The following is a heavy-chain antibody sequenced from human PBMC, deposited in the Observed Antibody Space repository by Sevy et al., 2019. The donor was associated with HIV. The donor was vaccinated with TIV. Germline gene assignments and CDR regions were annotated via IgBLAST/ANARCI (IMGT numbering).Heavy chain of an antibody. Sequence: GGSLRLSCTASGFTFSSYNMNWVRQAPGKGLEWVSKISSSGSSIYYADSVKGRFTISIDSAKNSLNLQMNSLRAEDTAVYYCTRNGGAIDNGFDPWGQGTLVTVSS. CDR1: GFTFSSYN. CDR3: TRNGGAIDNGFDP. V-gene: IGHV3-48*03. D-gene: IGHD2-8*01. CDR2: ISSSGSSI. J-gene: IGHJ5*02.